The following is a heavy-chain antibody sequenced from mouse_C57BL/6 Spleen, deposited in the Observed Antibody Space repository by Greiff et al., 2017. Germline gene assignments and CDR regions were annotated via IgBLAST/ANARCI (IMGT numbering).Heavy chain of an antibody. CDR3: ASRYYYGFAY. CDR2: ISYSGST. V-gene: IGHV3-1*01. CDR1: GYSITSGYD. J-gene: IGHJ3*01. Sequence: EVQLQESGPGMVKPSQSLSLTCTVTGYSITSGYDWHWIRHFPGNKLEWMGYISYSGSTNYNPSLKSRISITHDTSKNHFFLKLNSVTTEDTATYYCASRYYYGFAYWGQGTLVTVSA. D-gene: IGHD1-1*01.